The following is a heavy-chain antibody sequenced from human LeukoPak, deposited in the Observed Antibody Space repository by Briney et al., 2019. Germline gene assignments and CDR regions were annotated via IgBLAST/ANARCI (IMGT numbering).Heavy chain of an antibody. CDR1: GFTFSSYA. Sequence: GGSLRLSYAASGFTFSSYAMSWVRQAPGKGLEWVSAISGSGGSTYYADSVKGRFTISRDNSKNTLYLQMNSLRAEDTAVYYCATLKAPGTYLFDYWGQGTLVTVSS. CDR2: ISGSGGST. J-gene: IGHJ4*02. CDR3: ATLKAPGTYLFDY. D-gene: IGHD1-7*01. V-gene: IGHV3-23*01.